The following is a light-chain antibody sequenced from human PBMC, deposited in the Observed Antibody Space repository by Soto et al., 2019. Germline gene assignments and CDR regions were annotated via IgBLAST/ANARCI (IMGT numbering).Light chain of an antibody. V-gene: IGKV3D-15*01. Sequence: EIVMTQSPATLSVSPGERATLSCRASQSVSSNLAWYQQKVGQAPRVLIYDASTRATGIPGRFSGSGSGTEFTLTISSLQSEDFAVYYCQQYYNWPETFGQGTKVDIK. CDR1: QSVSSN. CDR2: DAS. CDR3: QQYYNWPET. J-gene: IGKJ1*01.